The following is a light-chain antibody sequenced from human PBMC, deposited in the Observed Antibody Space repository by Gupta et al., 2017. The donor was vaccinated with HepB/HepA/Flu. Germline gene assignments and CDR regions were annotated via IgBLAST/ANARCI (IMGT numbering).Light chain of an antibody. CDR1: NIGSRS. J-gene: IGLJ3*02. Sequence: SYVLTQPPSVSVAPGKTARLTCGGNNIGSRSVHWYQQKPGQAPVLVVYDDGDRPSGIPERFSGSNSGNTATLTISRVEAGDEADYCCQVWDRNSDRVFGGGTKLTVL. CDR2: DDG. CDR3: QVWDRNSDRV. V-gene: IGLV3-21*03.